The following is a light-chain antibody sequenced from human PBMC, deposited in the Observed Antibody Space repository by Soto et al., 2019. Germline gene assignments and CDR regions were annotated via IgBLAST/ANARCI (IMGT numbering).Light chain of an antibody. CDR1: QSVSSSF. Sequence: EIVLTQSPGTLSLSPGERATLSCRASQSVSSSFLAWYQQKPGQAPRLLIYGASSRATGIPDRFSGSGSGTAFTLTISRLEPEDVAVYYCQQYGSSPLTFDGGTKVEIK. V-gene: IGKV3-20*01. CDR3: QQYGSSPLT. J-gene: IGKJ4*01. CDR2: GAS.